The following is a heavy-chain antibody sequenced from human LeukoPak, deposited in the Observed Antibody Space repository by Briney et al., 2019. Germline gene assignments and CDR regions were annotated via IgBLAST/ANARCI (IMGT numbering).Heavy chain of an antibody. V-gene: IGHV3-7*01. CDR1: GFTFSSYW. CDR2: IKQDGSEK. CDR3: ARDAANYYYYYYMDV. Sequence: GGSLRLSCAASGFTFSSYWMSWVRQAPGKGLEWVANIKQDGSEKYYVDSVKGRFTISRDNAKNTLYLQMNSLRAEDTAVYYCARDAANYYYYYYMDVWGKGTTVTVSS. J-gene: IGHJ6*03.